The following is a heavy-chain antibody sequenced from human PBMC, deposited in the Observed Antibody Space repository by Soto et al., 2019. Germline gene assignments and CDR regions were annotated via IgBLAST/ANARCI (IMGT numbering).Heavy chain of an antibody. CDR2: IYYSGST. V-gene: IGHV4-59*08. D-gene: IGHD6-13*01. J-gene: IGHJ4*02. Sequence: SETLSLTCTVSGGSISSYYWSWIRQPPGKGLEWIGYIYYSGSTNYNPSLRSRVTISVDTSKNQFSLKLSSVTAADTAVYYCARYSSSWYYFDYWGQGTLVTVSS. CDR1: GGSISSYY. CDR3: ARYSSSWYYFDY.